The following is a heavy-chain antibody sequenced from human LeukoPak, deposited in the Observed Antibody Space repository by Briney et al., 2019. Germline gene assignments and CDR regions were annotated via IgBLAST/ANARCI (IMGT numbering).Heavy chain of an antibody. CDR1: GYSISSGYY. CDR2: IYHSGST. Sequence: PSETLSLTCAVSGYSISSGYYWGWIRQPPGKGLEWIGSIYHSGSTYYNPSLKSRVTISVDTSKNQFSPKLSSVTAADTAVYYCARVSDVDSSGYYLGYWGQGTLVTVSS. J-gene: IGHJ4*02. V-gene: IGHV4-38-2*01. D-gene: IGHD3-22*01. CDR3: ARVSDVDSSGYYLGY.